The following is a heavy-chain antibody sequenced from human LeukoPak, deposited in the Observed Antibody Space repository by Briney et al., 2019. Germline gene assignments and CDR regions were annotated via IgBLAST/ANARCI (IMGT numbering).Heavy chain of an antibody. CDR1: GFTFSSYA. Sequence: PGGSLRLSCAASGFTFSSYAMSWVRQAPGKGLEWVPAISGSGGSTYYADSVKGRFTISRDNSKNTLYLQMNSLRAEDTAVYYCAKQPGIAVAGTWDYWGQGTLVTVSS. CDR2: ISGSGGST. CDR3: AKQPGIAVAGTWDY. J-gene: IGHJ4*02. V-gene: IGHV3-23*01. D-gene: IGHD6-19*01.